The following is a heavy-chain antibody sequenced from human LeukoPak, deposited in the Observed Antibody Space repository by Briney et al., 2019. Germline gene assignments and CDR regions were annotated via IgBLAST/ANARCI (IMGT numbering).Heavy chain of an antibody. CDR2: ISSSGSTI. CDR1: GFTVSSNS. CDR3: AELGITMIGGV. D-gene: IGHD3-10*02. J-gene: IGHJ6*04. Sequence: GGSLRLSCTVSGFTVSSNSMSWVRQAPGKGLKWVSYISSSGSTIYYADSVKGRFTISRDNAKNSLYLQMNSLRAEDTAVYYCAELGITMIGGVWGKGTTVTISS. V-gene: IGHV3-48*04.